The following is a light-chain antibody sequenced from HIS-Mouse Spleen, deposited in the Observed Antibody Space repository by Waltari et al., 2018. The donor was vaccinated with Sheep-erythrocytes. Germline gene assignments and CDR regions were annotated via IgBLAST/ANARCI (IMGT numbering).Light chain of an antibody. CDR1: SSDVGGYNY. V-gene: IGLV2-8*01. CDR2: EVS. Sequence: QSALTQPPSASGSPGQSVTIPCTGPSSDVGGYNYVPWYQQHPGKAPKLMIYEVSKRPSGVPDRFSGSKSGNTASLTVSGLQAEDEADYYCSSYAGSNNWVFGGGTKLTVL. J-gene: IGLJ3*02. CDR3: SSYAGSNNWV.